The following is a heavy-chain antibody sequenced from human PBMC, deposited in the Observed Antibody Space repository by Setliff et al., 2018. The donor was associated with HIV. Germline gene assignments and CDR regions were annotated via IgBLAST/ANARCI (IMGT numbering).Heavy chain of an antibody. CDR3: VRKAEVGTTTHFDY. J-gene: IGHJ4*02. D-gene: IGHD1-26*01. V-gene: IGHV3-74*01. CDR2: INNDGSIT. CDR1: GFTFSGYW. Sequence: PGGSLRLSCRASGFTFSGYWIHWVRQAPGKGLEWVSRINNDGSITSYADSVKGRFPISRDNAKNTLYLQMNSRRAEDTAVYYCVRKAEVGTTTHFDYWGQGTLVAVSS.